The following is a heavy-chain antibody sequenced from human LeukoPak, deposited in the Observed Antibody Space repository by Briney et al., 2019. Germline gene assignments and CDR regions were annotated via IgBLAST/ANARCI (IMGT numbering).Heavy chain of an antibody. V-gene: IGHV1-2*02. Sequence: ASVKVSCKPSGYTFTVNYVHWVRQAPGQGLEWVGWINPNSGGTYYAQKFQGRVTMTRDTSISTAYMDLSRLTSDDTAVYYCARSFSDSSGKRLDYWGQGTLVTVSS. D-gene: IGHD3-22*01. CDR2: INPNSGGT. J-gene: IGHJ4*02. CDR1: GYTFTVNY. CDR3: ARSFSDSSGKRLDY.